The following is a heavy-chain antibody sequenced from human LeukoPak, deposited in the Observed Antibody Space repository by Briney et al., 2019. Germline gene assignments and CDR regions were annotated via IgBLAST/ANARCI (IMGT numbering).Heavy chain of an antibody. D-gene: IGHD3-3*01. CDR3: ARLTYYDFWSGSHARGWFDP. J-gene: IGHJ5*02. CDR1: GGSISSYY. Sequence: PSETLSLTCTVSGGSISSYYWSWIRQPPGKGLEWIGYIYYSGSTNYNPSLKSRVTISVDTSKNQFSLKLSSVTAADTAVYYCARLTYYDFWSGSHARGWFDPWGQGTLVIVSS. CDR2: IYYSGST. V-gene: IGHV4-59*01.